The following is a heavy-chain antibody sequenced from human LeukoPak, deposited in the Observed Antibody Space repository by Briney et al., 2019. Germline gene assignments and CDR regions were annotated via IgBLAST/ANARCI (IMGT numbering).Heavy chain of an antibody. V-gene: IGHV3-23*01. Sequence: PGGSLRLSCAASGFTFSSYAMSWVRQAPGKGLEWVSAISGSGGSTYYADSVKGRFTISRDNSKNTLYLQMNSLRSEDTAVYYCARGGRYSYGYDYWGQGTLVTVSS. CDR3: ARGGRYSYGYDY. CDR2: ISGSGGST. D-gene: IGHD5-18*01. CDR1: GFTFSSYA. J-gene: IGHJ4*02.